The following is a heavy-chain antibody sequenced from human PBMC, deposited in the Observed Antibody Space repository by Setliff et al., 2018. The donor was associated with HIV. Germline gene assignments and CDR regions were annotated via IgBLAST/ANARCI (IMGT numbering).Heavy chain of an antibody. J-gene: IGHJ5*02. Sequence: SETLSLTCTVSGGSISNYYWSWIRQPAGKGLEWIGRIYSTGSTNYNPSLKSRVTMSIDTSKNQFSLKLNSVTAADTAIYYCARMAITGTWRWFDPWGLGTLVTVSS. V-gene: IGHV4-4*07. CDR2: IYSTGST. CDR1: GGSISNYY. D-gene: IGHD1-7*01. CDR3: ARMAITGTWRWFDP.